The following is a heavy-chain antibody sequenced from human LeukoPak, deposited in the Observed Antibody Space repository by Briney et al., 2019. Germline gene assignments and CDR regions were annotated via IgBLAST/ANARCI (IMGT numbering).Heavy chain of an antibody. CDR3: ARHRYGIGADS. V-gene: IGHV4-59*08. D-gene: IGHD3-3*01. J-gene: IGHJ4*02. Sequence: SETLSLTCTVSGASITVDHWSWIRQPPGKELEFLGYILYTGGISYNPSLESRVTISLDASKTQFSLMLNSVTAADTAVYFCARHRYGIGADSWGQGILVTVSS. CDR2: ILYTGGI. CDR1: GASITVDH.